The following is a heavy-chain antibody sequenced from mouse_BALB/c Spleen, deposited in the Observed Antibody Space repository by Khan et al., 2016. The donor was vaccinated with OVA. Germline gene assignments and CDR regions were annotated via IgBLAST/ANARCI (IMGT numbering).Heavy chain of an antibody. Sequence: QVQLQQSGPGLVQPSQSLSITCTVSDFSLTTYGVHWVRQSPGKGLEWLGVMWNGGSSDYNAAFISRLSISKDDSKSQVFFKMNSLQADDTAIYYWARVYYNYDRYFDVWGAGTPVTVSS. CDR2: MWNGGSS. CDR1: DFSLTTYG. D-gene: IGHD2-4*01. CDR3: ARVYYNYDRYFDV. J-gene: IGHJ1*01. V-gene: IGHV2-4-1*01.